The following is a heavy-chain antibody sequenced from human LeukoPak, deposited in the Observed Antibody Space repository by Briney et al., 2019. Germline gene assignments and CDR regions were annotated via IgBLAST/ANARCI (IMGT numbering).Heavy chain of an antibody. CDR1: GYTFTSYA. D-gene: IGHD3-3*01. V-gene: IGHV1-69*05. CDR3: ASTDYRRFLEWLCLDY. CDR2: IIPIFGTA. Sequence: ASVKVSCKASGYTFTSYAISWVRQAPGQGLEWMGGIIPIFGTANYAQKFQGRVTITTDESTSTAYMELSSLRSEDTAVYYCASTDYRRFLEWLCLDYWGQGTLVTVSS. J-gene: IGHJ4*02.